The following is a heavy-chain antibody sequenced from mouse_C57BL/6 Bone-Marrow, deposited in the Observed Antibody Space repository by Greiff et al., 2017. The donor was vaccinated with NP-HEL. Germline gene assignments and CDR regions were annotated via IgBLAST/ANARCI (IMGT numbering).Heavy chain of an antibody. CDR1: GYSITSGYY. CDR2: ISYDGSN. V-gene: IGHV3-6*01. J-gene: IGHJ4*01. Sequence: ESGPGLVKPSQSLSLTCSVTGYSITSGYYWNWIRQFPGNKLEWMGYISYDGSNNYNPSLKNRISITRDTSKNQFFLKLNSVTTEDTATYYCARDYGSSENAMDYWGQGTSVTVSS. D-gene: IGHD1-1*01. CDR3: ARDYGSSENAMDY.